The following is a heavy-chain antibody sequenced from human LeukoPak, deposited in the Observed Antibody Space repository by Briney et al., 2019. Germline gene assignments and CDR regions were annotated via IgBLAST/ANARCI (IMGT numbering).Heavy chain of an antibody. CDR1: GFTFSSYS. J-gene: IGHJ4*02. CDR2: ISSSSSYI. CDR3: ARDNAIAAADDY. D-gene: IGHD6-13*01. V-gene: IGHV3-21*01. Sequence: PGGSLRLSCAASGFTFSSYSMNWVRQAPGKGLEWVSSISSSSSYIYYADSVKGRFTISRDNAKNSLYLQMNSLRAEDTAVYYCARDNAIAAADDYWGQGTLVTVSS.